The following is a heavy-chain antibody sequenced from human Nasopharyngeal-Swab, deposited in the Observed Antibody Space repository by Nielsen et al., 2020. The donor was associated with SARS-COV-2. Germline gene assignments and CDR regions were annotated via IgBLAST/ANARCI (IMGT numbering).Heavy chain of an antibody. D-gene: IGHD3-9*01. V-gene: IGHV4-34*01. CDR1: GGPFSGYY. Sequence: SETLSLTCAVYGGPFSGYYWSWIRQPPGKGLEWIGEINHSGSTNYNPSLKSRVTISVDTSKNQFSLKLSSVTAADTAVYYCARGRYYDILTGYYYFDYWGQGTLVTVSS. CDR3: ARGRYYDILTGYYYFDY. J-gene: IGHJ4*02. CDR2: INHSGST.